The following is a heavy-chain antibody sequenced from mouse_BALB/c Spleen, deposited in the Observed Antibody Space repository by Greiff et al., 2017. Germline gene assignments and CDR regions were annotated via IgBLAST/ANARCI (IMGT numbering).Heavy chain of an antibody. CDR2: ISYSGST. V-gene: IGHV3-2*02. D-gene: IGHD2-14*01. J-gene: IGHJ3*01. Sequence: EVKLQESGPGLVKPSQSLSLTCTVTGYSITSDYAWNWIRQFPGNKLEWMGYISYSGSTSYNPSLKSRISITRDTSKNQFFLQLNSVTTEDTATYYCARSHRYDGSWFAYWGQGTLVTVSA. CDR3: ARSHRYDGSWFAY. CDR1: GYSITSDYA.